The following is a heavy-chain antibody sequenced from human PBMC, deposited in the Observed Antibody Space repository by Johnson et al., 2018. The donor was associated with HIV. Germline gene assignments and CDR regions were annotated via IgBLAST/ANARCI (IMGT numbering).Heavy chain of an antibody. Sequence: QVQLVESGGGVVQPGRSLRLSCAASGFTFSSYAMHWVRQAPGKGLEWVAVISYDGSNQYYADSVTARVTLSRDNAKNSLYLQMNSLRAEDTAVYYCARDFTAVYCGGDCYACDIWGQGTMVTVSS. CDR3: ARDFTAVYCGGDCYACDI. V-gene: IGHV3-30-3*01. CDR2: ISYDGSNQ. J-gene: IGHJ3*02. CDR1: GFTFSSYA. D-gene: IGHD2-21*02.